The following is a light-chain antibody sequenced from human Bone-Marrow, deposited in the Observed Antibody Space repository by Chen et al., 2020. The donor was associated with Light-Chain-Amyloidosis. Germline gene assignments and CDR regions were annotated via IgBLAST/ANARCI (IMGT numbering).Light chain of an antibody. CDR3: QAYDSSLSGYV. Sequence: QSVLTPPPSVSAAPGPRVTIPCPGRSSNIGAYYDVHWYQQLPGTAPKLLIYGNNNRPSGVPDRFSGSKSGTSASLAITGLQAEDEADYYCQAYDSSLSGYVFGTGTKVNVL. CDR2: GNN. CDR1: SSNIGAYYD. J-gene: IGLJ1*01. V-gene: IGLV1-40*01.